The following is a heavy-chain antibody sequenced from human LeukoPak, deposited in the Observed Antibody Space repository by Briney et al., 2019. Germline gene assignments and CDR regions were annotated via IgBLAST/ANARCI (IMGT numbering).Heavy chain of an antibody. Sequence: PGGSLRLSCAASGFTFSSYSMNWVRQAPGKGLEWVSSISSSSSYIYYADSVKGRFTISRDNAKNSLYLQMNSLRAEDTAVYYCARSMGPARVPAAPNGMDVWGQGTTVTVSS. J-gene: IGHJ6*02. CDR1: GFTFSSYS. CDR3: ARSMGPARVPAAPNGMDV. V-gene: IGHV3-21*01. CDR2: ISSSSSYI. D-gene: IGHD2-2*01.